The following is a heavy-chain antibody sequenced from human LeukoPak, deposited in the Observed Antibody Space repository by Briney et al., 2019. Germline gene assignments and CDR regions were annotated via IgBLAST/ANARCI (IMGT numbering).Heavy chain of an antibody. CDR3: ATAVLTGKGFDY. D-gene: IGHD3-9*01. CDR2: FDPEDGET. Sequence: ASVKVSCKVSGYTLTELSMHWVRQAPGKGLEWMGGFDPEDGETIYAQKFQGRVTMTEDTSTDTAYMELSSLRSEDTAVYYCATAVLTGKGFDYWGQGTLVTVSS. CDR1: GYTLTELS. V-gene: IGHV1-24*01. J-gene: IGHJ4*02.